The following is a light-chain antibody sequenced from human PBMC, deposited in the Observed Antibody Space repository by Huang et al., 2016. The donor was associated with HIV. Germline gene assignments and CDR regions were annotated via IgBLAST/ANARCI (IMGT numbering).Light chain of an antibody. CDR3: MQGTHWPGT. CDR2: QLS. CDR1: QSLVSSDGDTY. J-gene: IGKJ1*01. V-gene: IGKV2-30*01. Sequence: DVVMTQSPLSLPVTLGQPASIFCRSSQSLVSSDGDTYLNWFQQRPGQSPRRLIYQLSYRDSGVPYIFSGIGSGTHFTLRINTVDAEDVAIYYCMQGTHWPGTFGPGTKMDI.